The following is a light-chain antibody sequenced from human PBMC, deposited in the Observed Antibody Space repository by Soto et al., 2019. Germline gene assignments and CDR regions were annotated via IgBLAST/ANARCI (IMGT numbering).Light chain of an antibody. CDR1: RSVSATY. V-gene: IGKV3-20*01. Sequence: VLTQSPGTLTLCTGERATLSCRAGRSVSATYLAWYQQKPGQAPRLLIYAASSRATGVPDRFSGSGSGTDFTLTISRLEPEDFAVYYCQQYGSSGTFGQGTKVDNK. CDR2: AAS. J-gene: IGKJ1*01. CDR3: QQYGSSGT.